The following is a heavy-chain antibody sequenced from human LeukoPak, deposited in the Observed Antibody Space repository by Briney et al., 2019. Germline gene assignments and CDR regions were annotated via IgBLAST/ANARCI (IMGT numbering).Heavy chain of an antibody. J-gene: IGHJ3*02. CDR2: IIPIFGTA. V-gene: IGHV1-69*05. D-gene: IGHD4-23*01. CDR1: GGTFSCYA. CDR3: ARSLWWYPEDAFDI. Sequence: SSVKVSCKASGGTFSCYAISWVRQAPGQGLEWMGGIIPIFGTANYAQKFQGRVTITTDESTSTAYMELSSLRSEDTAVYYCARSLWWYPEDAFDIWGQGTMVTVSS.